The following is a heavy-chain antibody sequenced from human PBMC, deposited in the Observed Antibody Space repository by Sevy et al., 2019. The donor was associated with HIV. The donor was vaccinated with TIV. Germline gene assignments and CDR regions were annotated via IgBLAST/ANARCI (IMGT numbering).Heavy chain of an antibody. CDR3: ARAPVTAMVHFDY. V-gene: IGHV4-30-2*01. Sequence: SETLSLTCAVSGGSISSGGYSWSWIRQPPGKGLEWIGYIYHSGSTYYNPSLKSRVTISVDRSKNQFSLKLSSVTAADTAVYYCARAPVTAMVHFDYWGQGTLVTVSS. J-gene: IGHJ4*02. CDR2: IYHSGST. CDR1: GGSISSGGYS. D-gene: IGHD5-18*01.